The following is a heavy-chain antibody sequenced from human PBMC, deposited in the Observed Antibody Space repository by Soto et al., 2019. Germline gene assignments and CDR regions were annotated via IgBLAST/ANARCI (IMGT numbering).Heavy chain of an antibody. CDR2: IYHSGST. CDR1: GGSIRSSNW. CDR3: ASLFGN. Sequence: QVQLQESGPGLVKPSGTLSLTCAVSGGSIRSSNWWTWVRQPPGKGLEWIGEIYHSGSTNYIPSVRGRVTIPVDTSKNQFSLKLTSVTAADTAVYYCASLFGNWGQGTLVTVSS. V-gene: IGHV4-4*02. J-gene: IGHJ4*02.